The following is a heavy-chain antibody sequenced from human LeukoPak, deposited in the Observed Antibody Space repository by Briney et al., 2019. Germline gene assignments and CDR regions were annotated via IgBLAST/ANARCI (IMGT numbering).Heavy chain of an antibody. D-gene: IGHD6-13*01. CDR1: GDSISSYY. Sequence: PSETLSLTCTVSGDSISSYYWSWIRQPPGKGLEWIGYIYYSGSTNYGPSLKSRVTTSVDTSKNQLSLKLSSVTAADTAVYYCARRLASVATAGYWFDPWGQGTLVTVSS. CDR3: ARRLASVATAGYWFDP. J-gene: IGHJ5*02. CDR2: IYYSGST. V-gene: IGHV4-59*01.